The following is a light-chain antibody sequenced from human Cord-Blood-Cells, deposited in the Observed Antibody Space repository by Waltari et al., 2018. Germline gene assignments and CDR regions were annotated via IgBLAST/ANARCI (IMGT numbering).Light chain of an antibody. CDR3: QQYGSSPRT. CDR2: GAS. Sequence: EIVLTQSPGTLSLSPGVRATLTCRASQRVSSSYLAWYQQKPGQAPRLLIYGASSRATGIPDRFSGSGSVTDFTLTISRLEPEDFAVYYCQQYGSSPRTFGQGTKVEIK. CDR1: QRVSSSY. J-gene: IGKJ1*01. V-gene: IGKV3-20*01.